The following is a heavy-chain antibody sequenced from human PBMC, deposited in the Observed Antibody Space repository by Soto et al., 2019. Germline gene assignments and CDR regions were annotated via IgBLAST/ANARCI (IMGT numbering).Heavy chain of an antibody. CDR2: INGDGSEK. CDR1: GLSFSTWS. V-gene: IGHV3-7*03. Sequence: EMQLVESGGGLVQPGGSLRLSCVSSGLSFSTWSMTWVRQAPGKGLEWVANINGDGSEKNYVDSVKGRFIISRDNAKESLYLQMNSVRAEDTALYYCARARGPNYWGQGTLVTVSS. CDR3: ARARGPNY. J-gene: IGHJ4*02.